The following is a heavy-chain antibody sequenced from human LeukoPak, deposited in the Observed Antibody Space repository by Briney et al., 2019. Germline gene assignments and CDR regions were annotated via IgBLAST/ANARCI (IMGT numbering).Heavy chain of an antibody. J-gene: IGHJ4*02. CDR3: ARVGDMGVAAPSTP. V-gene: IGHV1-69*04. CDR1: VGTFSSYA. CDR2: IIPILGIA. D-gene: IGHD6-13*01. Sequence: AAVKVSCKAPVGTFSSYAISWVRQAPGQGLEWMGRIIPILGIANYAQKFQGRVTLTADKTTSTAYMELSSLRSEDTAVYYCARVGDMGVAAPSTPWGQGTLVTVSS.